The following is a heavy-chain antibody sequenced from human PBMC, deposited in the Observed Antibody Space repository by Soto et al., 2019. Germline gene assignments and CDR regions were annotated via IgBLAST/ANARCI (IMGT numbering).Heavy chain of an antibody. CDR2: ISGSGGST. Sequence: EVQLLESGGGLVQPGGSLRLSCAASGFTFSSYAMSWVRQAPGKGLEWVSAISGSGGSTYYADSVKGRFAISRDNSKNTLYLQMNSLRAEDTAVYYCAKVSAAGTLRAKFDYWGQGTLVTVSS. CDR1: GFTFSSYA. D-gene: IGHD6-13*01. V-gene: IGHV3-23*01. CDR3: AKVSAAGTLRAKFDY. J-gene: IGHJ4*02.